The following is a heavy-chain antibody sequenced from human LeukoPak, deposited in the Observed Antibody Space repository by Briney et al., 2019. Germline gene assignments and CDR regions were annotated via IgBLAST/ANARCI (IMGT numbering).Heavy chain of an antibody. V-gene: IGHV4-39*01. Sequence: SETLSLTCTVSGGSLSSSSYYWGWIRQPPGKGLEWIGSIYYSGSTYYNPSLKSRVTISVDTSKNQFSLRLSSVTAADTAVYYCARQGAYTYGPGVYWGQGTLVTVSS. CDR3: ARQGAYTYGPGVY. CDR2: IYYSGST. D-gene: IGHD5-18*01. CDR1: GGSLSSSSYY. J-gene: IGHJ4*02.